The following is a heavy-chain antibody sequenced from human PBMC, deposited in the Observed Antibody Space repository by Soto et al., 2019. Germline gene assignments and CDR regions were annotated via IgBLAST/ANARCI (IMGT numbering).Heavy chain of an antibody. CDR2: ISGSGGST. CDR1: GFTFSSYA. V-gene: IGHV3-23*01. Sequence: EVQLLESGGGLVQPGGSLRLSCAASGFTFSSYAMSWVRQATGKGLEWVSAISGSGGSTYYADSVKGRFTISRDNSKNTLYLQRNSLRAEDTDVYYCAKEDPAEAVAVFIGWFDPWGKGTLVTVSS. J-gene: IGHJ5*02. D-gene: IGHD6-19*01. CDR3: AKEDPAEAVAVFIGWFDP.